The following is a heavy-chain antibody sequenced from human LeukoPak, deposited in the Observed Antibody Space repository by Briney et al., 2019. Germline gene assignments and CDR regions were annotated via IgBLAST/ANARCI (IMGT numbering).Heavy chain of an antibody. J-gene: IGHJ3*02. CDR3: ARQMIVGATRGAFDI. D-gene: IGHD1-26*01. CDR1: GFNFISSW. V-gene: IGHV3-7*01. Sequence: GGSLRLSCAASGFNFISSWMNWVRQAPGKGLEWVANIKQDGSEKYYVDSVKGRFTISRDNAKNSLYLQMNSLRAEDTAVYYCARQMIVGATRGAFDIWGQGTMVTVSS. CDR2: IKQDGSEK.